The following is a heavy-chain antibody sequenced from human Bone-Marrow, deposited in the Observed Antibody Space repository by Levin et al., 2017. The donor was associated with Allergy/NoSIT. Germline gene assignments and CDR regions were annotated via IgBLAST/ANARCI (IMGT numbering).Heavy chain of an antibody. CDR2: INTDGSST. Sequence: QTGGSLRLSCAASGFIFSSYWMHWVRQAPGQGLVWVSHINTDGSSTSYADSVRGRFTISRDNAKNTLYLQMNSLRADDTAVYYCAGLGGNWPDYWGQGTLVTVSS. V-gene: IGHV3-74*01. CDR3: AGLGGNWPDY. CDR1: GFIFSSYW. D-gene: IGHD1-1*01. J-gene: IGHJ4*02.